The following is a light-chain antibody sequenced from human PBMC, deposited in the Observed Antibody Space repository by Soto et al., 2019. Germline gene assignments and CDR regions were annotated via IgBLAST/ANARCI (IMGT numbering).Light chain of an antibody. CDR2: DAS. V-gene: IGKV1-33*01. CDR1: QDISNL. Sequence: DIQMTQAPSSLSASVGDRVTITCPASQDISNLLNWYQRKPGKTPRLLIYDASNLETGVPSRFSGSGSGTDFTFTINSLQPEDIATYYCQQYDNLPLTFGGGTKVDI. J-gene: IGKJ4*01. CDR3: QQYDNLPLT.